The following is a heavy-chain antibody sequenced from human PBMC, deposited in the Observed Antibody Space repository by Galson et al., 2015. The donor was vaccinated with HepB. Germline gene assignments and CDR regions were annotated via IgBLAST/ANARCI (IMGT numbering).Heavy chain of an antibody. V-gene: IGHV1-18*01. CDR3: ARGPAAGIPVGWFDP. CDR2: ISAYNGNT. CDR1: GYTFTSYG. J-gene: IGHJ5*02. Sequence: SVKVACKASGYTFTSYGISWVRQAPGQGLEWMGWISAYNGNTNYEQKFQGRVTMTRDTSTSTAYMELWSLRSADTAVYYCARGPAAGIPVGWFDPWGQGTLVTVSS. D-gene: IGHD6-13*01.